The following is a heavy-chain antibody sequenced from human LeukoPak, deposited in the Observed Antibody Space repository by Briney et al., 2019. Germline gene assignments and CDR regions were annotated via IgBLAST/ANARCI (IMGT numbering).Heavy chain of an antibody. CDR3: ARALRHSSSIFDY. CDR1: GFTFSTYD. Sequence: PGGSLRLSCAASGFTFSTYDMHWVRQVTGKGLEWVSGIGTAGDTYYPDSVKGRFTISRENAKNSLYLQMNSLRAGDTALYYCARALRHSSSIFDYWGQGTPVTVSS. J-gene: IGHJ4*02. CDR2: IGTAGDT. V-gene: IGHV3-13*04. D-gene: IGHD6-6*01.